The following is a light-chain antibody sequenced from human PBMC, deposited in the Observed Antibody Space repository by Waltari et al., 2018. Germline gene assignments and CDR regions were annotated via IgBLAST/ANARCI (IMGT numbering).Light chain of an antibody. CDR3: QAWDSSTAVV. CDR2: HDT. V-gene: IGLV3-1*01. Sequence: YELTQPPSVSVSPGQTASITCSGDKLGTKYASWYQQKPGKSPVLVIYHDTKRPSGIPERFSGSNSGNTATLTISGTQAMDEADYYCQAWDSSTAVVFGGGAKLTVL. J-gene: IGLJ2*01. CDR1: KLGTKY.